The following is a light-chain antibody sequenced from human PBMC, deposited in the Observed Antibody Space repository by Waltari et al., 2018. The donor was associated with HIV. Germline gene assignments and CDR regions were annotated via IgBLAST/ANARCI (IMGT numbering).Light chain of an antibody. CDR1: ENINRF. J-gene: IGKJ1*01. Sequence: DIQMPQSPSSLSASVGDTVTITCRASENINRFLNWYHHKLGKAPKLLIYATSNLQSGVPSRFRGSGSGTHFTLTISSLQPEDFGTYYCQQCNSNPRTFGQGTKVEVK. CDR3: QQCNSNPRT. V-gene: IGKV1-39*01. CDR2: ATS.